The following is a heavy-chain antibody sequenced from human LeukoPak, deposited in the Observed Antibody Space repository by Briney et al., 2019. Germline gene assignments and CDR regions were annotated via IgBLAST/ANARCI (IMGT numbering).Heavy chain of an antibody. Sequence: ASVKVSCKASGYTFTSYDINWVRQATGQGLEWMGWMNPNSGNTGYAQKFQGRITMTRNTYISTAYMELSSLRSEDTAVYYCARVLRYFDWLLPFDYWGQGTLVTVSS. CDR3: ARVLRYFDWLLPFDY. CDR2: MNPNSGNT. CDR1: GYTFTSYD. V-gene: IGHV1-8*01. D-gene: IGHD3-9*01. J-gene: IGHJ4*02.